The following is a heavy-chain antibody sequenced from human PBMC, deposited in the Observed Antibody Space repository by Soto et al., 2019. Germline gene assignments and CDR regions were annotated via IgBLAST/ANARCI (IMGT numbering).Heavy chain of an antibody. CDR1: GYTFTSYG. CDR2: ISAYNGNT. CDR3: ANLQRGPLLYGGWFDP. Sequence: ASVKVSCKASGYTFTSYGISWVRQAPGQGLEWMGWISAYNGNTNYAQKLQGRVTMTTDTSTSTAYMELRSLRSDDTAVYYCANLQRGPLLYGGWFDPWGQGTLVTVSS. D-gene: IGHD2-2*02. J-gene: IGHJ5*02. V-gene: IGHV1-18*04.